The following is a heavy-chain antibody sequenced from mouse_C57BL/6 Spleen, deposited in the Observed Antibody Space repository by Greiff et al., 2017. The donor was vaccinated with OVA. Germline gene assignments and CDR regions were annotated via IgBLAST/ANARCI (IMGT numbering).Heavy chain of an antibody. J-gene: IGHJ2*01. CDR2: ISYDGSH. Sequence: EVQLQESGPGLVKPSQSLSLTCSVTGYSITSGYYWNWIRQFPGNKLEWMGYISYDGSHNYNPSLKNRISLTRDTSKNQFFLKLNSVTTEDTATNYCARRGLGQYYLDYWGQGTTLTVSS. D-gene: IGHD3-3*01. V-gene: IGHV3-6*01. CDR1: GYSITSGYY. CDR3: ARRGLGQYYLDY.